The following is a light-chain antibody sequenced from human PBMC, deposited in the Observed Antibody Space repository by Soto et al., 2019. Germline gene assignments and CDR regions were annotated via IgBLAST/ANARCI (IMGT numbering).Light chain of an antibody. Sequence: EIVLTQSPGTLSLSPGERATLSCRASQSVSSSYLAWYQQKPRQAPRLLIYGASSRATGIPDRFSVSGSGIDFTLTISRREPEDFAVYDCQQDGSSPRTFCPGTIVDIK. V-gene: IGKV3-20*01. CDR1: QSVSSSY. J-gene: IGKJ3*01. CDR3: QQDGSSPRT. CDR2: GAS.